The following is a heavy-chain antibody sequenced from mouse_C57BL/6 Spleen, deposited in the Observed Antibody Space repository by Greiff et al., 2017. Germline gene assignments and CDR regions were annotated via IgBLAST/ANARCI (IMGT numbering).Heavy chain of an antibody. D-gene: IGHD2-3*01. V-gene: IGHV5-4*03. J-gene: IGHJ1*03. CDR1: GFTFSSYA. CDR2: ISDGGSYT. CDR3: ARTGGWLLYWYFDV. Sequence: EVNVVESGGGLVKPGGSLKLSCAASGFTFSSYAMSWVRQTPEKRLEWVATISDGGSYTYYPDNVKGRFTISRDNAKNNLYLQMSHLKSEDTAMYYCARTGGWLLYWYFDVWGTGTTVTVSS.